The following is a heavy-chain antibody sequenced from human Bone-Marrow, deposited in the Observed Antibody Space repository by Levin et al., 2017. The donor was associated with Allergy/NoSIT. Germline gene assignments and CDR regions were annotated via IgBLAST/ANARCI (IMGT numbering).Heavy chain of an antibody. V-gene: IGHV4-4*07. CDR1: GVTMIGYY. CDR3: TRALSGFAGGWYDS. Sequence: SETLSLTCTVSGVTMIGYYWNWIRQPAGKGPEWVGRIHSTGITHYNPSLQSRVTLSVDTSRNQFSLNLTSVTAADTAISYCTRALSGFAGGWYDSWGQGTPVTVSS. CDR2: IHSTGIT. J-gene: IGHJ5*01. D-gene: IGHD4-23*01.